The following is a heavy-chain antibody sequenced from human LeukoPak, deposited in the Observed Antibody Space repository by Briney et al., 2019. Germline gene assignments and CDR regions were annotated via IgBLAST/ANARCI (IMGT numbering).Heavy chain of an antibody. V-gene: IGHV3-74*01. J-gene: IGHJ4*02. D-gene: IGHD6-19*01. Sequence: PGGSLRLSCAASGFTFSSYWMHWVRQAPGKGLVWVSRIENDGITTRYADSVKGRFTISRDNAKNSLYLQMNSLRAEDTAVYYCARDFRGQWLSPLSDWGQGTLVTVSS. CDR3: ARDFRGQWLSPLSD. CDR1: GFTFSSYW. CDR2: IENDGITT.